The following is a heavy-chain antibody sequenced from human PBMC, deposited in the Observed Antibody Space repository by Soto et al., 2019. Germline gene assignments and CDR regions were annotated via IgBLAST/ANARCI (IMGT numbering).Heavy chain of an antibody. CDR2: IYYSGST. J-gene: IGHJ5*02. CDR3: ARTSGYDPTMNWFDP. CDR1: GGSISSGDYY. Sequence: QVQLHKSGPGLVKPSQTLSLTCTVSGGSISSGDYYWSWIRQPPGKGLEWIGYIYYSGSTYYNPSLKSRVTISVDTSKNQFSLKLSSVTAADTAVYYCARTSGYDPTMNWFDPWGQGTLVTVSS. V-gene: IGHV4-30-4*01. D-gene: IGHD5-12*01.